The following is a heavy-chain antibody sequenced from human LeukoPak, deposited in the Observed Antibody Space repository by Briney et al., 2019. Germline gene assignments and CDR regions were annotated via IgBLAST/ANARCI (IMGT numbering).Heavy chain of an antibody. D-gene: IGHD6-6*01. Sequence: GASVKVSCKASGYTFTSYGISWVRQAPGQGLEWMGGIIPIFGTANYAQKFQGRVTITADESTSTAYMELSSLRSEDTAVYYCASCFMQLVYGMDVWGQGTTVTVSS. CDR2: IIPIFGTA. CDR3: ASCFMQLVYGMDV. J-gene: IGHJ6*02. V-gene: IGHV1-69*13. CDR1: GYTFTSYG.